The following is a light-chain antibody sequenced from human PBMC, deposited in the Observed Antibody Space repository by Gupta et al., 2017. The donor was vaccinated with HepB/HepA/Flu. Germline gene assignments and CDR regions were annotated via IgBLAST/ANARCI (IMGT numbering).Light chain of an antibody. CDR3: QQSYSTPPEIGPVFT. V-gene: IGKV1-39*01. CDR1: QSISSY. J-gene: IGKJ3*01. Sequence: DVQMTQSPSSLSASVRDRVTITCRASQSISSYLNWYQQKPGKDPKLLIYAAFSLQSGVPSRFSGSGSGTDFTLTISSLQPEDFATYYVQQSYSTPPEIGPVFTFGPGTKVDIK. CDR2: AAF.